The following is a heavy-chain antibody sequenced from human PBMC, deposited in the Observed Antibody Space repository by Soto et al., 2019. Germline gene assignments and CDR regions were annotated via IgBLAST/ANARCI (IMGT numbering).Heavy chain of an antibody. D-gene: IGHD1-7*01. CDR2: IYHSGST. J-gene: IGHJ5*02. Sequence: QLQLQESGSGLVKPSQTLSLTCTVSGGSITSSGYSWSWIRQPPGKGLEWIGYIYHSGSTFYNPSLKIRVTISVDRSKDQFSLKLNSVTAADTAVDYCANWNSNWFDPWGQGTLVTVS. V-gene: IGHV4-30-2*01. CDR3: ANWNSNWFDP. CDR1: GGSITSSGYS.